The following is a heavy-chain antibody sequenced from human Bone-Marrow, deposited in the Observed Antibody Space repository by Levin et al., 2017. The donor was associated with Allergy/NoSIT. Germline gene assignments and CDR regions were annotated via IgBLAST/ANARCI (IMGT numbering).Heavy chain of an antibody. J-gene: IGHJ4*02. CDR1: GFMFSNYG. CDR3: ARDISSGWYDY. D-gene: IGHD6-19*01. Sequence: GESLKISCAASGFMFSNYGMHWVRQAPGKGLEWVALIWHDGSNKFYADSGKGRFTISRDNSKNTLSLQMNSLRAEDTAVYYCARDISSGWYDYWGQGTLVTVSS. V-gene: IGHV3-33*01. CDR2: IWHDGSNK.